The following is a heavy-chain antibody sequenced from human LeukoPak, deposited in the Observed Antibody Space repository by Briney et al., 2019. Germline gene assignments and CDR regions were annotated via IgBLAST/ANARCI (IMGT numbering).Heavy chain of an antibody. CDR3: ARFPWHLDLGGRDY. V-gene: IGHV3-11*01. D-gene: IGHD3-16*01. CDR2: ISSSGSST. Sequence: GGSLRLSCAVSGFTFSDYYMSWIRQAPGKGLEWVSYISSSGSSTYYADSMKGRFTISRDNAKNSLYLQMNSLRAEDTAVYYCARFPWHLDLGGRDYWGQGTLVTVSS. CDR1: GFTFSDYY. J-gene: IGHJ4*02.